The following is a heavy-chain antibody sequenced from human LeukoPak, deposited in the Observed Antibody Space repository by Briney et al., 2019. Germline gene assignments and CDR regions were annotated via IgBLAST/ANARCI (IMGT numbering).Heavy chain of an antibody. V-gene: IGHV5-10-1*01. D-gene: IGHD3-3*02. CDR1: GYSFTSYW. CDR2: IDPSDSYT. CDR3: ARQLSINLIDYYGMDV. Sequence: GESLRISCKGSGYSFTSYWISWVRQMPGTGLEWMGRIDPSDSYTNYSPSFQGHVTISADKSISTAYLQWSGLKASDTAMYYCARQLSINLIDYYGMDVWGQGTTVTVSS. J-gene: IGHJ6*02.